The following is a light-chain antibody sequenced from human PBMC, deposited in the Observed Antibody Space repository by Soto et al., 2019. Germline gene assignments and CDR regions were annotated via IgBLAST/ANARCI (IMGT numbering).Light chain of an antibody. J-gene: IGKJ4*01. CDR1: QSVTSR. CDR2: GAS. CDR3: QQYNSYALT. V-gene: IGKV1-5*01. Sequence: DIQMTQSPSTLSASVGDRVTITCRASQSVTSRLAWYQQKPGKAPKLLIYGASNLESVVPSRFSGSGSGTEFTLTISSLQPDDFATYYCQQYNSYALTFGGGTTVEIK.